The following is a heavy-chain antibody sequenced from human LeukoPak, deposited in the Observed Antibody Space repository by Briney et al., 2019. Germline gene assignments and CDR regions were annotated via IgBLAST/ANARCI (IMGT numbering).Heavy chain of an antibody. J-gene: IGHJ3*02. Sequence: GGSLRLSCAASGFTFSSYAMHWVRQAPGKGLEWVAVISYDGSNKYYADSVKGRFTISRDNSKNTLYLQMNSLRAEDTAVYYCARAPPAVPFDIWGQGTMVTVSS. CDR3: ARAPPAVPFDI. CDR1: GFTFSSYA. D-gene: IGHD6-6*01. CDR2: ISYDGSNK. V-gene: IGHV3-30*04.